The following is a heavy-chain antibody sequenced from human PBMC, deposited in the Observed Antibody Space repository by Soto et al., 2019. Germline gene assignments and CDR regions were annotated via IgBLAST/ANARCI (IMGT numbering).Heavy chain of an antibody. CDR3: ARTPGLRWADYFDY. J-gene: IGHJ4*02. D-gene: IGHD3-16*01. V-gene: IGHV1-2*02. CDR2: INPNSGGT. CDR1: GYTFTGYY. Sequence: ASVKVSCKASGYTFTGYYMHWVRQAPGQGLEWMGWINPNSGGTNYAQKFQGRVTMTRDTSISTAYMELSRLRSDDTAVYYCARTPGLRWADYFDYWGQGTLVTV.